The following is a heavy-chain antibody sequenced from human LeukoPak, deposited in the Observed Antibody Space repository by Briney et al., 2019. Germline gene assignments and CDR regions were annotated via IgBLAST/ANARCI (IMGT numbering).Heavy chain of an antibody. Sequence: GGSLRLSCAASGFTLDDYAMHWVRQAPGKGLEWVSYISSSSSTIYYADSVKGRFTISRDNAKNSLYLQMNSLRAEDTAVYYCARNDYYDSSGYQLFDYWGQGTLVTVSS. J-gene: IGHJ4*02. CDR2: ISSSSSTI. CDR3: ARNDYYDSSGYQLFDY. CDR1: GFTLDDYA. V-gene: IGHV3-48*04. D-gene: IGHD3-22*01.